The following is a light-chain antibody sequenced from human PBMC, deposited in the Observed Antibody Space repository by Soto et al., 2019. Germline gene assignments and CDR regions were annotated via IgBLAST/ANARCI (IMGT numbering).Light chain of an antibody. J-gene: IGKJ1*01. CDR2: KAS. Sequence: DIQVTQSPPTPSAFVGDRVTITCRASQSISTWMAWYQQKPGKAPKLLIYKASTLETGVPSRFSGSGSGTEFTLTISSLQPDDFATHYCQQYGDFWTFGQGTKVEIK. V-gene: IGKV1-5*03. CDR3: QQYGDFWT. CDR1: QSISTW.